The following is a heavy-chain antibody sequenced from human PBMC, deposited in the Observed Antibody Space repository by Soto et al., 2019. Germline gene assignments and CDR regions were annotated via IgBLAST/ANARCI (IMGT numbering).Heavy chain of an antibody. CDR1: GYTFTSYA. V-gene: IGHV1-3*01. Sequence: ASVKVSCKASGYTFTSYAMHWVRQAPGQRLEWMGWINAGNGNTKYSQKFQGRVTITRDTSASTAYMELSSLRSDDTAVYYCARDLGYCSNSGCRNWFDAWGQGTLVTVSS. J-gene: IGHJ5*02. CDR2: INAGNGNT. D-gene: IGHD2-2*01. CDR3: ARDLGYCSNSGCRNWFDA.